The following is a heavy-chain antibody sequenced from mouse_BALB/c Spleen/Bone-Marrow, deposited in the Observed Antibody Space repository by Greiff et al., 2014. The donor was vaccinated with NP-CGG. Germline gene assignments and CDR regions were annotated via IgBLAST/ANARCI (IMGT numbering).Heavy chain of an antibody. CDR2: IDPANGNT. J-gene: IGHJ3*01. D-gene: IGHD1-1*01. Sequence: EVQLQQSGAELVKPGASVKLSCTASGFNIKDTYMHWVKQRPEQGLEWIGRIDPANGNTKYDPKFQGKATITADTSSNTAYLQLSGLTSEDTAVYYCAPYYYGSSQFAYWGQGTLVTVSA. CDR1: GFNIKDTY. CDR3: APYYYGSSQFAY. V-gene: IGHV14-3*02.